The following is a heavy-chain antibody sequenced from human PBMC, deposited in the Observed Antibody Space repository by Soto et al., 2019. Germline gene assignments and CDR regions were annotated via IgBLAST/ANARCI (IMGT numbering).Heavy chain of an antibody. CDR2: ISGSGGST. CDR3: AKDGSYDFWSGYHYYFDY. D-gene: IGHD3-3*01. CDR1: GFTFSSYA. Sequence: EVQLLESGGGLVQPGGSLRLSCAASGFTFSSYAMSWVRQAPGKGLEWVSAISGSGGSTYYEDYVKGRFTISRDNSKNTLYLQMNSLRAEDTAVYYCAKDGSYDFWSGYHYYFDYWGQGTLVTVSS. J-gene: IGHJ4*02. V-gene: IGHV3-23*01.